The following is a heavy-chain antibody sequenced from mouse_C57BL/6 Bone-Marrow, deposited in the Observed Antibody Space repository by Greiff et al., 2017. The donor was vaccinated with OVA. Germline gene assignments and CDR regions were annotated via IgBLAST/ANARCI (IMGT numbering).Heavy chain of an antibody. J-gene: IGHJ2*01. CDR3: TRGYSNYGDYFDY. V-gene: IGHV1-5*01. D-gene: IGHD2-5*01. CDR1: GYTFTSYW. Sequence: VQLQQSGTVLARPGASVKMSCKTSGYTFTSYWMHWVKQRPGQGLEWIGAIYPGNSDTSYNQKFKGKAKLTAVTSASTAYMELSSRTHEDSAVYYCTRGYSNYGDYFDYWGQGTTLTVSS. CDR2: IYPGNSDT.